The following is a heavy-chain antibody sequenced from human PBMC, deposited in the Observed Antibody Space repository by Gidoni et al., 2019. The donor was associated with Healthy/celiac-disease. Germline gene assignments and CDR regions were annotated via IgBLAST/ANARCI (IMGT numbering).Heavy chain of an antibody. CDR1: GYTFTSYD. CDR3: ARGIGLEVATIFHY. CDR2: MNPNSGNT. V-gene: IGHV1-8*01. Sequence: QVQLVPSGAEVNKPGASVKVSCKASGYTFTSYDINWVRQATGQGLEWMGWMNPNSGNTGYAKKFQGRVTMTRNTSISTDYMELSSLRSEDTAVYYCARGIGLEVATIFHYWGQGTLVTVSS. D-gene: IGHD5-12*01. J-gene: IGHJ4*02.